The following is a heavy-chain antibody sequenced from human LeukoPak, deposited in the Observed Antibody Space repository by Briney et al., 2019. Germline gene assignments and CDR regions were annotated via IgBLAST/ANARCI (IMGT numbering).Heavy chain of an antibody. V-gene: IGHV3-23*01. CDR2: ISGSGGGT. Sequence: GGSLRLSCAASGFTFSSHAMSWVRQAPAKGLEWLSTISGSGGGTYYADSVKGRFTISRADSKNTLYLQMNSLRAEDTAVYYCAKDLGRYRNNYFDYWGQGTLVTVSS. CDR3: AKDLGRYRNNYFDY. CDR1: GFTFSSHA. J-gene: IGHJ4*02. D-gene: IGHD1-26*01.